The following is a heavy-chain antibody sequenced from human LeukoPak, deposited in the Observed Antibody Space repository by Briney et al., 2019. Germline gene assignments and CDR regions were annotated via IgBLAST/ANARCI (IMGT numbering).Heavy chain of an antibody. CDR3: ARGRRQRGNRSGYYYMDV. D-gene: IGHD2/OR15-2a*01. CDR1: GYTFTSHD. J-gene: IGHJ6*03. CDR2: MNPNSGNT. V-gene: IGHV1-8*01. Sequence: ASVKVSCKASGYTFTSHDINWVRQATGQGLEWMGWMNPNSGNTGYAQKFQGRVTMTRNTSISTAYMELSSLRSEDTAVYYCARGRRQRGNRSGYYYMDVWGKGTTVTISS.